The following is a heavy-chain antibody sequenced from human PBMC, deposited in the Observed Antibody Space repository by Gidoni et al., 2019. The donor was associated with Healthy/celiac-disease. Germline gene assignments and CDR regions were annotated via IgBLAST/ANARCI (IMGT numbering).Heavy chain of an antibody. J-gene: IGHJ4*02. D-gene: IGHD6-13*01. Sequence: FRQAPGKGLEWVGFIRSKAYGGTTEYAASVKGRFTISRDDSKSIAYLQMNSLKTEDTAVYYCTRDPKQRIAAAPLYYFDYWGQGTLVTVSS. V-gene: IGHV3-49*03. CDR2: IRSKAYGGTT. CDR3: TRDPKQRIAAAPLYYFDY.